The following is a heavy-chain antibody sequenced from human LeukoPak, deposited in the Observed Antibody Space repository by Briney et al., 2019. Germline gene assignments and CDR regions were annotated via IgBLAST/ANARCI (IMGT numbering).Heavy chain of an antibody. D-gene: IGHD3-3*01. CDR1: GFTFSSYA. V-gene: IGHV3-23*01. CDR3: AKDAEYYDFWSGYYYYYYYMDV. Sequence: PGGSLRLSCAASGFTFSSYAMSWVRQAPGKGLEWVSAISGSGGSTYYADSVKGRFTISRDNSKNSLYLQMNSLRAEDTAVYYCAKDAEYYDFWSGYYYYYYYMDVGGKGTTVTVYS. CDR2: ISGSGGST. J-gene: IGHJ6*03.